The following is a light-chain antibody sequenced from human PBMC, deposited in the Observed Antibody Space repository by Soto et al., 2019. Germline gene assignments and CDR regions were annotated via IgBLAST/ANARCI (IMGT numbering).Light chain of an antibody. J-gene: IGKJ1*01. Sequence: DIVMTQSPESLAVSLGERSTINCKSSQSVLYSSNNNNYLAWYQQKLGQPPKLLIYRASTRASGVPDRFSGSGSGTDFTLTISSLQADDVAVYYCHQYYTHPLTFGQGTKVEVK. CDR3: HQYYTHPLT. CDR2: RAS. V-gene: IGKV4-1*01. CDR1: QSVLYSSNNNNY.